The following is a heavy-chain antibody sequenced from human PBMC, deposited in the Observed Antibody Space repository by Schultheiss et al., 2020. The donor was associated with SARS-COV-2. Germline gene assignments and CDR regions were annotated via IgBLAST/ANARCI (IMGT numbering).Heavy chain of an antibody. D-gene: IGHD6-6*01. CDR3: ARGTSIAGRAGMDV. CDR1: GGSITSDGYY. J-gene: IGHJ6*02. V-gene: IGHV4-61*08. Sequence: SETLSLTCTVSGGSITSDGYYWSWIRQLPGKGLEWIGYIYYSGSTNYNPSLKSRVTISVDTSKNQFSLKLSSVTAADTAVYYCARGTSIAGRAGMDVWGQGTTVTVSS. CDR2: IYYSGST.